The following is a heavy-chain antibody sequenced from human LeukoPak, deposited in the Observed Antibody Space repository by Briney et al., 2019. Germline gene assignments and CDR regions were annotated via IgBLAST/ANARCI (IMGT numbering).Heavy chain of an antibody. Sequence: SETLSLTCTVSGGSISSYYWSWIRQPPGKGLEWIGYIYYSGSTNYNPSLKSRVTISVDTSKNQFSLKLSSVTAADTAVYYCARIAITMVRAGNDYYYYYMDVWGRGTTVTASS. V-gene: IGHV4-59*01. CDR1: GGSISSYY. J-gene: IGHJ6*03. CDR3: ARIAITMVRAGNDYYYYYMDV. CDR2: IYYSGST. D-gene: IGHD3-10*01.